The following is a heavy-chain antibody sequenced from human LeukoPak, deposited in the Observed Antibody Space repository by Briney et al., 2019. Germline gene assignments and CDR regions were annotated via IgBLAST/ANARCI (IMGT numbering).Heavy chain of an antibody. Sequence: GGSLRLSCAASGFTFSSYAMSWVRQAPGKGLEWVSAISGSGGSTYYADPVKGRFTISRDNSKNTLYLRMNSLRAEDTAVYYCVRLPSPQYSNWFDPWGQGTLVTVSS. D-gene: IGHD2-15*01. J-gene: IGHJ5*02. CDR1: GFTFSSYA. V-gene: IGHV3-23*01. CDR2: ISGSGGST. CDR3: VRLPSPQYSNWFDP.